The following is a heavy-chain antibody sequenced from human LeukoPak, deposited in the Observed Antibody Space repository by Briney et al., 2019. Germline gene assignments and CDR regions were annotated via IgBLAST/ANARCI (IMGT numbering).Heavy chain of an antibody. Sequence: PSETLSLTCAVYGGSFSGYYWSWIRQPPGKGLEWIGEINHSGSTNYNPSLKSRVTISVDTSKNQFSLKLSSVTAAGTAVYYCARGRRVKGYCSSTSCYAGNWFDPWGQGTLVTVSS. D-gene: IGHD2-2*01. J-gene: IGHJ5*02. CDR3: ARGRRVKGYCSSTSCYAGNWFDP. CDR2: INHSGST. V-gene: IGHV4-34*01. CDR1: GGSFSGYY.